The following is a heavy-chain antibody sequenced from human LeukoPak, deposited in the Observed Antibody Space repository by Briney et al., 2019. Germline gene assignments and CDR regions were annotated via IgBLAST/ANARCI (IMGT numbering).Heavy chain of an antibody. D-gene: IGHD3-22*01. V-gene: IGHV4-39*02. CDR2: VYNTGSA. CDR3: ARDGAMIVEVLTRYNWFDP. J-gene: IGHJ5*02. CDR1: GGSISDTKYY. Sequence: SETLTLTCTVSGGSISDTKYYWGGIRQSPGQGLEWIGSVYNTGSAYYNPSLESRVTISVDTSKNQFSLRLTSVTAADTAVYYCARDGAMIVEVLTRYNWFDPWGQGTLVTVSS.